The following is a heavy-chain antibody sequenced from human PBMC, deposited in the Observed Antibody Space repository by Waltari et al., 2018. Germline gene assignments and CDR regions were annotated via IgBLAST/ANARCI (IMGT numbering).Heavy chain of an antibody. D-gene: IGHD3-10*01. CDR3: ATTVTRLYYYGSGSYGWFDP. J-gene: IGHJ5*02. V-gene: IGHV1-24*01. CDR1: GYTLTELS. CDR2: FDPEDGET. Sequence: QVQLVQSGAEVKKPGASVKVSCKVSGYTLTELSMHWVRQAPGKGLEWMGGFDPEDGETIYAKKCQGRVTMTEDTSTDTAYMELSSLRSEDTAVYYCATTVTRLYYYGSGSYGWFDPWGQGTLVTVSS.